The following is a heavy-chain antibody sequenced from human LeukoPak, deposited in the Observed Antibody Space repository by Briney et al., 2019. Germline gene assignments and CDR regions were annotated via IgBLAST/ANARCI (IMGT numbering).Heavy chain of an antibody. CDR3: GKPTYSSSWQSYYFDY. CDR1: GFTFSSYA. CDR2: ISGSGGST. D-gene: IGHD6-13*01. J-gene: IGHJ4*02. Sequence: GGSLRLSCAASGFTFSSYAMSWVRQAPGKGLERVSAISGSGGSTYYADSVKGRFTIPRDNSKNTLYLQMNSLRAEDTAVYYCGKPTYSSSWQSYYFDYWGQGTLVTVSS. V-gene: IGHV3-23*01.